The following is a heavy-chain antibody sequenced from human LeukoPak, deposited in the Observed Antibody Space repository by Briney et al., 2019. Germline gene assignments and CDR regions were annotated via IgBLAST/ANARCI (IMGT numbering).Heavy chain of an antibody. CDR3: AKDKVVTAMGFDY. CDR2: ISGSGGST. Sequence: GGSLRLSCTASGFTFGDYAMSWIRQAPGKGLEWVSAISGSGGSTYYADSVKGRFTISRDNSKNTLYLQMNSLRAEDTAVYYCAKDKVVTAMGFDYWGQGTLVTVSS. J-gene: IGHJ4*02. D-gene: IGHD2-21*02. V-gene: IGHV3-23*01. CDR1: GFTFGDYA.